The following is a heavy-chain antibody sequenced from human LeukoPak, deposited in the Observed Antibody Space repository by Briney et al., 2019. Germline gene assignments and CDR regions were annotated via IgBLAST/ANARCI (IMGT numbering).Heavy chain of an antibody. D-gene: IGHD5-24*01. CDR3: ARGRWRDGYNNYFDY. CDR1: GGSISSGGYY. J-gene: IGHJ4*02. V-gene: IGHV4-31*03. Sequence: SQTLSLTCTVSGGSISSGGYYWSWIRQHPGKGLEWIGYIYYSGSTYYNPSLKSRVTISVDTSKNQFSLKLSSVTAADTAVYYCARGRWRDGYNNYFDYWGQGTLVTVSS. CDR2: IYYSGST.